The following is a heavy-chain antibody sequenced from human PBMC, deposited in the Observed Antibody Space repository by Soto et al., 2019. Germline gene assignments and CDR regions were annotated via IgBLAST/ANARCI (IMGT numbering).Heavy chain of an antibody. CDR3: TTGPHSWSGCSCYPSGMDV. CDR1: GVTECRSR. J-gene: IGHJ6*01. V-gene: IGHV3-15*07. Sequence: EGCGVTECRSRLHWYHQKPGKGLEWVGRIKSKTDGETTDYAAPVKGRFTISRDDSKNTLYLQMNSLKTEDTAVYYCTTGPHSWSGCSCYPSGMDVWGQGTTVTVSP. CDR2: IKSKTDGETT. D-gene: IGHD2-15*01.